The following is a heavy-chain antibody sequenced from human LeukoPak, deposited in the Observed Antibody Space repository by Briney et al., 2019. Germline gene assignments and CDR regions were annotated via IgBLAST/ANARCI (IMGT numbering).Heavy chain of an antibody. CDR3: ARGCSATRCPADY. V-gene: IGHV3-74*01. J-gene: IGHJ4*02. Sequence: GGSLRLSCAASGFTFSNYWLHWVRQAPGEGLVWVSQISPDATITIYADFVKGRFTISRDNSENTLHLQINSLKVEDTAVYYCARGCSATRCPADYWGQGSLVTVSS. CDR2: ISPDATIT. D-gene: IGHD2-15*01. CDR1: GFTFSNYW.